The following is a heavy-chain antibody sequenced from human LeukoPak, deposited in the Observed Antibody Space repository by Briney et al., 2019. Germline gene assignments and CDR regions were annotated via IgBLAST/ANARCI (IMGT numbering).Heavy chain of an antibody. J-gene: IGHJ4*02. V-gene: IGHV3-33*06. CDR2: IWYDGSNK. CDR3: AKDFGYSSPIDY. Sequence: GRSQRLSCAASGFTFSSYGMHWVRQAPGKGLEWVVVIWYDGSNKYYADSVKGRFTISRDNSKNTLYLQMNSLRAEDTAVYYCAKDFGYSSPIDYWGQGTLVTVSS. D-gene: IGHD6-13*01. CDR1: GFTFSSYG.